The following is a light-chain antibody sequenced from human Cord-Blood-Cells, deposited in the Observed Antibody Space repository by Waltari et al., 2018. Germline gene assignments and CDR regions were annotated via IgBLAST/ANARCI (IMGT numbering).Light chain of an antibody. CDR1: SRDVGGYNY. Sequence: QSALTQPASVSGSPGQSITISCTGTSRDVGGYNYVPWYQQHPGKAPKLMIYDVSKRPAGVSNRFSGSKSGNTASLTNSGLQAEDEADYYCSSYTSSSTYVVFGGGTKLTVL. CDR3: SSYTSSSTYVV. J-gene: IGLJ2*01. V-gene: IGLV2-14*01. CDR2: DVS.